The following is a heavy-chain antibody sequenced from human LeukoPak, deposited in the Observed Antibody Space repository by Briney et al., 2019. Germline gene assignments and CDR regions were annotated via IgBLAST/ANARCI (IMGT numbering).Heavy chain of an antibody. Sequence: PGGSLRLSCAASVFTVSSNYMSWVREAPGKGLEWVSVIYRVGSTYYADSVKGRFTISRDTSKNTLYLQMNSLRDEDTAVYYCARAGYYYGSGSYYYWGQGNLVTVSS. V-gene: IGHV3-66*01. CDR2: IYRVGST. J-gene: IGHJ4*02. D-gene: IGHD3-10*01. CDR3: ARAGYYYGSGSYYY. CDR1: VFTVSSNY.